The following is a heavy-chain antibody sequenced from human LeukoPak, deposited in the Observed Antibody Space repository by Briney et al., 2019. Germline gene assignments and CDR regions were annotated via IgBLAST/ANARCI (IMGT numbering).Heavy chain of an antibody. CDR3: ARGGGEEYPGYYYYMDV. J-gene: IGHJ6*03. Sequence: SETLSLTCTVSGGSISSYYWSWIRQPPGKGLEWIGYIYTSGSTNYNPSLKSRVTISVDTSKNQFSLKLSSVTAADTAVYYCARGGGEEYPGYYYYMDVWGKGTTVTVSS. CDR1: GGSISSYY. CDR2: IYTSGST. D-gene: IGHD2/OR15-2a*01. V-gene: IGHV4-4*09.